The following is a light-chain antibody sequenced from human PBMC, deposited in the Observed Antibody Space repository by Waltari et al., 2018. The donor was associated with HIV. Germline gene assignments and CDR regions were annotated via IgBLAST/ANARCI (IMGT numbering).Light chain of an antibody. CDR2: AAS. CDR1: QGIGND. J-gene: IGKJ2*01. CDR3: LQDYIFPYT. V-gene: IGKV1-6*01. Sequence: QSPPSLSASVGDGITITCRASQGIGNDLSWYQQKPGKAPTLLIYAASILQSGVSSRFSGSGSGTDFSLTISSLQPEDSATYYCLQDYIFPYTFGPGTKLDIK.